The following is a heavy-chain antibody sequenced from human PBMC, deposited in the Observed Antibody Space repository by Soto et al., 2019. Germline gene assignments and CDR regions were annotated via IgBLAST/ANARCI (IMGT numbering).Heavy chain of an antibody. D-gene: IGHD5-18*01. CDR3: ARVNQLWSYGMDV. J-gene: IGHJ6*02. Sequence: SETLSLTCAVSGGSISSGGYSWSWIRQPPGKGLEWIGYIYHSGSTYYNPPLKSRVTISVDRSKNQFSLKLSSVTAADTAVYYCARVNQLWSYGMDVWGQGTTVTVSS. V-gene: IGHV4-30-2*01. CDR2: IYHSGST. CDR1: GGSISSGGYS.